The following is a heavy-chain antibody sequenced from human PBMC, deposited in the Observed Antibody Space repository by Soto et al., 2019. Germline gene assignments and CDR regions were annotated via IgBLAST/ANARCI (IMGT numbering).Heavy chain of an antibody. V-gene: IGHV4-30-4*01. J-gene: IGHJ4*02. D-gene: IGHD3-22*01. CDR2: IYYSGST. Sequence: SETLSLTCTVSGGSISSGDYYWSWIRQPPGKGLELIGYIYYSGSTYYNPSLKSRVTISVDTSKNQFSLKLSSVTAADTAVYYCAREAYYYDSSFDYWGQGTLVTVSS. CDR3: AREAYYYDSSFDY. CDR1: GGSISSGDYY.